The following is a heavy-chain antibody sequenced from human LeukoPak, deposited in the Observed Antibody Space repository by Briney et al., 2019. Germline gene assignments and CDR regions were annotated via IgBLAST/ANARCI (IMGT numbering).Heavy chain of an antibody. J-gene: IGHJ1*01. V-gene: IGHV1-69*05. D-gene: IGHD6-13*01. CDR3: ASPIIAAAGTGYFQH. Sequence: ASVKVSCKASGGTFSSYDISWVRQAPGQGLEWMGGINPIFGTANYAQKFQGRVTITTDESTTTAYMELSSLRSEDTAVYYCASPIIAAAGTGYFQHWGQGTLVTASS. CDR2: INPIFGTA. CDR1: GGTFSSYD.